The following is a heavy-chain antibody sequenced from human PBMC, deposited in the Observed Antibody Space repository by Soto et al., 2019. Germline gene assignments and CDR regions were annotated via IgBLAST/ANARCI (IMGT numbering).Heavy chain of an antibody. J-gene: IGHJ4*02. V-gene: IGHV4-59*01. CDR1: GGSISSYY. CDR2: IYYSGST. Sequence: PSDTLSLTWSVSGGSISSYYWSWIRQPPGKGLEWIGYIYYSGSTNYNPSLKSRVTISVDTSKNQFSLKLSSVTAADTAVYYCARVRFSGYDYYFDYWGQGTLVTVSS. D-gene: IGHD5-12*01. CDR3: ARVRFSGYDYYFDY.